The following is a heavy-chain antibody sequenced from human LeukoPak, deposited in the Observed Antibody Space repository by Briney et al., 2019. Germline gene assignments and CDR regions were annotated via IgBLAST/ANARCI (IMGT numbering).Heavy chain of an antibody. CDR3: AKSGPAAGRPDAFDI. Sequence: SETLSLTCTLSGGSVTTSSFYWAWIRQPPGKGLECIGTIYYSGITYYHSSLKSRVTISVATSKNQFSLKLNSVTAADTAVYFCAKSGPAAGRPDAFDIWGQGTMVTVSS. CDR1: GGSVTTSSFY. D-gene: IGHD2-2*01. CDR2: IYYSGIT. V-gene: IGHV4-39*07. J-gene: IGHJ3*02.